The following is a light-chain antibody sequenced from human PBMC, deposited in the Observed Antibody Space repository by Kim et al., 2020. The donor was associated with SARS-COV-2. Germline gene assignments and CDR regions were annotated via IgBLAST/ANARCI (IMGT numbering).Light chain of an antibody. CDR1: SDDVGGYNL. V-gene: IGLV2-14*03. Sequence: QSALTQPASVSGSPGQSITFSCTGTSDDVGGYNLVSWYQQYPGKAPKVTISDVFERPAGSSDRFSGSKSGNTASLTISGLRAEDEADYYCSSHRSDNSYVFGTGTKVTVL. J-gene: IGLJ1*01. CDR3: SSHRSDNSYV. CDR2: DVF.